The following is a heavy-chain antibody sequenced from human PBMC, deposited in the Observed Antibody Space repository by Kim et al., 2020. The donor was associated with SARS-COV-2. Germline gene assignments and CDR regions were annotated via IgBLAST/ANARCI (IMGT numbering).Heavy chain of an antibody. CDR1: GGSISSSSYY. J-gene: IGHJ4*02. Sequence: SETLSLTCTVSGGSISSSSYYWGWIRQPPGKGLEWIGSIYYSGSTYYNPSLKSRVTISVDTSKNQFSLKLSSVTAADTAVYYCARLATVTPGRREIWGQGTLVTVSS. CDR3: ARLATVTPGRREI. D-gene: IGHD4-4*01. V-gene: IGHV4-39*01. CDR2: IYYSGST.